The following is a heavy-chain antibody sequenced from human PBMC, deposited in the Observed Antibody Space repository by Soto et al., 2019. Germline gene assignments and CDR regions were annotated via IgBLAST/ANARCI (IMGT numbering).Heavy chain of an antibody. Sequence: PGGSLRLSCAASGFTFSIYSMNWVRQAPGKGLEWVSYIMPGSSHIYYADSVKGRFTISRDNSKNTLYLQMNSLRAEDTAVYYCANLHYYGSGSYPTDAFDIWGQGTMVTVSS. D-gene: IGHD3-10*01. CDR2: IMPGSSHI. V-gene: IGHV3-21*05. J-gene: IGHJ3*02. CDR3: ANLHYYGSGSYPTDAFDI. CDR1: GFTFSIYS.